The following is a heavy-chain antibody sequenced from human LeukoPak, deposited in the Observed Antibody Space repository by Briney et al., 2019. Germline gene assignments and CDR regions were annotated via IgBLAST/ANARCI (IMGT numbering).Heavy chain of an antibody. D-gene: IGHD4-11*01. CDR3: ASATDHWNPTRN. J-gene: IGHJ4*02. CDR1: GYTFTSNY. Sequence: ASVKVSCKASGYTFTSNYMHWVRQAPGQGLEWMGVIAPSSGTTSYAQKFQGRVTMTRDTSTSTLYMELNSLTSEDTAVYYCASATDHWNPTRNWGQGTLVTVSS. V-gene: IGHV1-46*01. CDR2: IAPSSGTT.